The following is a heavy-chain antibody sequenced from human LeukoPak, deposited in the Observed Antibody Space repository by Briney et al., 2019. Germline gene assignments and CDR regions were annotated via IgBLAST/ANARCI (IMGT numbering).Heavy chain of an antibody. J-gene: IGHJ6*03. CDR2: MNPNSGNT. V-gene: IGHV1-8*01. CDR3: ARGVSYGSGYYYMDV. CDR1: GYTFTSND. Sequence: GASVKVSCKASGYTFTSNDINWVRQATGQGLEWMGWMNPNSGNTGYAQKFQGRVTMTRNTSISTAYMELSSLRSEDTAVYYCARGVSYGSGYYYMDVWGKGTTVTVSS. D-gene: IGHD3-10*01.